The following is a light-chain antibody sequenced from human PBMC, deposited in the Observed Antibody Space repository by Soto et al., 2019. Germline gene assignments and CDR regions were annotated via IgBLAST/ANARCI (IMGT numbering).Light chain of an antibody. CDR1: QRISSY. CDR2: AAS. CDR3: QQSYSTPVE. Sequence: DIQMTQSPSSLSASVGDTVTITCRASQRISSYLNWYQQKPGKAPKLLIYAASSLQSGVPSRFSGSGSGTDFTLTISSLQPEDFATYYCQQSYSTPVEFGQGTKVEIK. V-gene: IGKV1-39*01. J-gene: IGKJ1*01.